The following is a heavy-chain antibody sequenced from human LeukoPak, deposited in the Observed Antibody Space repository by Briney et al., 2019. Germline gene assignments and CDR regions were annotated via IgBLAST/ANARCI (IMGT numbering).Heavy chain of an antibody. CDR2: IIPTLGIA. J-gene: IGHJ4*02. CDR3: ARDVGLAGPFDY. V-gene: IGHV1-69*04. CDR1: GGTFSSYA. Sequence: GASEKVSCKASGGTFSSYAISWVRQAPGQGLEWMGRIIPTLGIANYAQKFQGRVTITADKSTSTAYMELSSLRSEDTAVYYCARDVGLAGPFDYWGQGTLVTVSS. D-gene: IGHD3/OR15-3a*01.